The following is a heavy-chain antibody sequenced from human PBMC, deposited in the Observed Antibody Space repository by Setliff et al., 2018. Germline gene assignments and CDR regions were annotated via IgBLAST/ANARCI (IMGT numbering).Heavy chain of an antibody. CDR3: ARGRDRIAARRGNWFDP. CDR1: GDSISSSSYY. D-gene: IGHD6-6*01. V-gene: IGHV4-39*02. CDR2: INYSGIT. Sequence: SETLSLTCSVSGDSISSSSYYWGRIRQPPGKGLEWIGSINYSGITYYSPSLKSRVIVSVDTSKNQFSLKLSAVTAADTAVYYCARGRDRIAARRGNWFDPWGQGTLVTVSS. J-gene: IGHJ5*02.